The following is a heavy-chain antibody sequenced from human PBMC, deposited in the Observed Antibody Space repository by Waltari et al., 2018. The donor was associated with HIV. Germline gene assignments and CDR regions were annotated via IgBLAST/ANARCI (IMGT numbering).Heavy chain of an antibody. CDR1: GFAFSSAS. Sequence: EVQLVESGGGLVKPGGSLRLSCAASGFAFSSASMTWVRQAPGKGLEWVSSISSSSSYIYYADSVKGRFTISRDNAKNSLYLQMNSLRAEDTAVYYCARQDYYDSSSAFDIWGQGTMVTVSS. J-gene: IGHJ3*02. D-gene: IGHD3-22*01. CDR3: ARQDYYDSSSAFDI. V-gene: IGHV3-21*01. CDR2: ISSSSSYI.